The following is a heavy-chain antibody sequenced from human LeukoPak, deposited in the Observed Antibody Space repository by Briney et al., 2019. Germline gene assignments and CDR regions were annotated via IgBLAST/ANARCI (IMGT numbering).Heavy chain of an antibody. CDR1: GGSISSGGYS. D-gene: IGHD3-10*01. Sequence: PSQTLSLTCAVSGGSISSGGYSWSWIRQPPGTGLEWIGYIYHSGSTYYNLSLKSRVTISVDRSKNQFSLKLSSVTAADTAVYYCARAGFSNWFDPWGQGTLVTVSS. CDR3: ARAGFSNWFDP. CDR2: IYHSGST. V-gene: IGHV4-30-2*01. J-gene: IGHJ5*02.